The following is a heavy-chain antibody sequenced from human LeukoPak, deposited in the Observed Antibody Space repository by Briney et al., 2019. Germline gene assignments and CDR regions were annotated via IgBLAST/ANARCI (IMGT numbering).Heavy chain of an antibody. D-gene: IGHD3-22*01. CDR1: GFTFSSYA. V-gene: IGHV3-23*01. J-gene: IGHJ4*02. CDR2: IGSGGST. CDR3: AKVGSSGYYIDY. Sequence: GGSLRLSCAASGFTFSSYAMSWVRQAPGKGLEWVSAIGSGGSTYYADSVKGRFTISRDNSKNTLYLQMNSLRAEDTAVYYCAKVGSSGYYIDYWGQGTLVTVSS.